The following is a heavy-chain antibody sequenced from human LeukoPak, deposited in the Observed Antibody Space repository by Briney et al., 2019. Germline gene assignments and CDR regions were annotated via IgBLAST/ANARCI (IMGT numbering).Heavy chain of an antibody. CDR3: ARDRDCTNGVCWDWFDP. V-gene: IGHV1-69*06. D-gene: IGHD2-8*01. CDR2: IIPIFGTA. CDR1: GGTFSSYA. J-gene: IGHJ5*02. Sequence: ASVKVFCKASGGTFSSYAISWVRQAPGRGLEWMGGIIPIFGTANYAQKFQGRVTITADKSTSTAYMELSSLRSEDTAVYYCARDRDCTNGVCWDWFDPWGQGTLVTVSS.